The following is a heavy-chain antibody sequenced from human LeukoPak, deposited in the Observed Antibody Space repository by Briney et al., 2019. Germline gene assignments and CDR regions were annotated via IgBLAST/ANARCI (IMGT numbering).Heavy chain of an antibody. J-gene: IGHJ6*03. CDR3: ARDMVRGVISLYYYYMDV. CDR1: GYTFTGYY. CDR2: INPNSGGT. D-gene: IGHD3-10*01. Sequence: GASVKVSCKASGYTFTGYYMHWVRQAPGQGLEWMGWINPNSGGTNYAQKFQGRVTMTRDTSISTAYMELSRLRSDDTAVYYCARDMVRGVISLYYYYMDVWGKGTTVTISS. V-gene: IGHV1-2*02.